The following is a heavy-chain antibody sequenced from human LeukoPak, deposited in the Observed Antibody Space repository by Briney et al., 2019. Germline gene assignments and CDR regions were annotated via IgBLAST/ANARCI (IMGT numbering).Heavy chain of an antibody. CDR1: GFTFSDYE. Sequence: GGSLRLSCAASGFTFSDYEINWARQAPGKGLEWVSCISTSGSTTYYADSVKGRFTISRDNAKNSLFLQMNTLTAEDTAVYYCARGALHVFDYWGQGTPVTVSS. D-gene: IGHD3-10*02. CDR2: ISTSGSTT. V-gene: IGHV3-48*03. CDR3: ARGALHVFDY. J-gene: IGHJ4*02.